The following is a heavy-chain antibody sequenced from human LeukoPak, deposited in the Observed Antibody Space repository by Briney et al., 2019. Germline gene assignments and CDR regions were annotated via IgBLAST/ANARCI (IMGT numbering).Heavy chain of an antibody. V-gene: IGHV3-11*01. CDR1: GFTFSDYY. CDR2: ISSSGSNI. CDR3: ARAEWKQPGFDY. D-gene: IGHD1-26*01. Sequence: GGSLRLSCAASGFTFSDYYMSWIRQAPGKWLEWVSYISSSGSNIYYADSVKGRFTISRDNAKNSLYLQRNSLRAEDTAVYYCARAEWKQPGFDYWGQGTLVTVSS. J-gene: IGHJ4*02.